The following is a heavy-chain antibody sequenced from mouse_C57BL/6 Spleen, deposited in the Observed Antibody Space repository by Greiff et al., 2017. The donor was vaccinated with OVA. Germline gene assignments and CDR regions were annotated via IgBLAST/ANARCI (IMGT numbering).Heavy chain of an antibody. D-gene: IGHD2-12*01. CDR3: ARLGDDGAMDY. CDR2: IDPSDSYT. J-gene: IGHJ4*01. CDR1: GYTFTSYW. V-gene: IGHV1-69*02. Sequence: QVQLQQPGAELVRPGASVKLSCKASGYTFTSYWMHWVKQRPGQGLEWIGEIDPSDSYTNYNQKFKGKATLTVDKSSSTAYMQLRSLTSADSAVYYCARLGDDGAMDYWGQGTSVTVSS.